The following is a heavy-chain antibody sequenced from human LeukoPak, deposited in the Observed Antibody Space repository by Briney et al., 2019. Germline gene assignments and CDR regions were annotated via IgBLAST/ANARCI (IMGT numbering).Heavy chain of an antibody. CDR1: GFTFSSYA. CDR2: INHSGST. V-gene: IGHV4-34*01. J-gene: IGHJ5*02. D-gene: IGHD3-3*01. CDR3: ARDRADFWSGYGWFDP. Sequence: PGGSLRLSCAASGFTFSSYAMHWVRQAPGKGLEWIGEINHSGSTNYNPSLKSRVTISVDTSKNQFSLKLSSVTAADTAVYYCARDRADFWSGYGWFDPWGQGTLVTVSS.